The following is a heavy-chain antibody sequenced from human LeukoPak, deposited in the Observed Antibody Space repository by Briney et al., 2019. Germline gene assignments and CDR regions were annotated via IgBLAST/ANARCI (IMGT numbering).Heavy chain of an antibody. D-gene: IGHD2-2*01. Sequence: SETLSLTCTVSGDSISSSRHSWGWIRQPPGKGLEWIGSISYSGSTYYNPSLKTRVTLSVDTSENQFSLKLSSVTAAGSTVYYCVRIYCTSTSCYGDSYYGMDVWGQGTTVTVSS. J-gene: IGHJ6*02. V-gene: IGHV4-39*01. CDR1: GDSISSSRHS. CDR3: VRIYCTSTSCYGDSYYGMDV. CDR2: ISYSGST.